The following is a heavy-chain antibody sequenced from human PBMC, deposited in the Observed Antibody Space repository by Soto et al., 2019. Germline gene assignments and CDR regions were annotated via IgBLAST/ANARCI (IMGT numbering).Heavy chain of an antibody. V-gene: IGHV3-23*01. CDR3: ARAPSLNGGNTNSYIDY. D-gene: IGHD2-15*01. J-gene: IGHJ4*02. Sequence: GGSLRLSCAASGFTFSSYAMNWVRQSPGKGLEWVSLISGSADRTYYADSVKGRFTISRDNSMNTLYLQMSSLRAEDTAVYYCARAPSLNGGNTNSYIDYWGQGTLFTVSS. CDR1: GFTFSSYA. CDR2: ISGSADRT.